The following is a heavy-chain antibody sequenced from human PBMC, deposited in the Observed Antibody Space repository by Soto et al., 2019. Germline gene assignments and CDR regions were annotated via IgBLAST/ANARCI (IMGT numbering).Heavy chain of an antibody. CDR2: ISAYNGNT. CDR3: ARDPPYYYGSGSYYREYYFDY. J-gene: IGHJ4*02. V-gene: IGHV1-18*01. D-gene: IGHD3-10*01. CDR1: GYTFTSYG. Sequence: GASVKVSCKASGYTFTSYGISWVRQAPGQGLEWMGWISAYNGNTNYAQKLQGRVTMTTDTSTSTAYMELRSLRSDDTAVYYCARDPPYYYGSGSYYREYYFDYWGQGTLVTVSS.